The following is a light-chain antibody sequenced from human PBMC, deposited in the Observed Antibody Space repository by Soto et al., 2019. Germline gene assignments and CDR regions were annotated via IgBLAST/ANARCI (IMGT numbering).Light chain of an antibody. V-gene: IGLV2-8*01. CDR2: EVS. J-gene: IGLJ1*01. CDR3: NSYAGSNHFV. CDR1: SSDVGGYNY. Sequence: QSVLTQPPSASGSPGQSVTISCSGTSSDVGGYNYVSWHQQHPGKAPKLMIYEVSKRPSGVPDRFSGSKSGNTASLIVSGLQAEDEADYYCNSYAGSNHFVFGNGTKVTV.